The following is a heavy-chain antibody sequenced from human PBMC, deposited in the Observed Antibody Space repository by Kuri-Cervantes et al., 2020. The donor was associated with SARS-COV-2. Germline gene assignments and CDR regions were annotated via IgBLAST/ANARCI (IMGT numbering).Heavy chain of an antibody. J-gene: IGHJ6*02. CDR1: GFTFSGHW. CDR3: AKTKELLRYYYYGMDV. V-gene: IGHV3-74*01. D-gene: IGHD1-26*01. CDR2: INPDGSYT. Sequence: GESLKISCAASGFTFSGHWIHWVRQAPGKGLVWVSRINPDGSYTNNADSVKGRFTLSRDNAKNMLFLQMNSLRAEDTAVYFCAKTKELLRYYYYGMDVWGQGTAVTVSS.